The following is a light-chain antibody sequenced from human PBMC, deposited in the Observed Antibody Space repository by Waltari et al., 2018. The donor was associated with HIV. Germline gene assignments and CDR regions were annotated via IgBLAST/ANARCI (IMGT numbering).Light chain of an antibody. V-gene: IGKV4-1*01. CDR2: WAS. Sequence: DIVMTQSPDSLAVSLGERATIKCKSSQNDFYSSNNKNYLSWYQHNPGQPPKLIIYWASSRPSVVPDRFRGRGSGTDVSLTLSSLQAEDVAVYCCQQTYTIPPPFGGGTKVAIK. CDR1: QNDFYSSNNKNY. J-gene: IGKJ4*01. CDR3: QQTYTIPPP.